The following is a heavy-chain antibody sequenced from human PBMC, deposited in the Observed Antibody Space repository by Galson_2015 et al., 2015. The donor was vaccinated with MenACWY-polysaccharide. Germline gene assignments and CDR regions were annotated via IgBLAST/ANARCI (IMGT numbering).Heavy chain of an antibody. CDR2: IRSKAYGGTT. V-gene: IGHV3-49*03. CDR1: GFTFGDYA. J-gene: IGHJ4*02. Sequence: SLRLSCAASGFTFGDYAMSWFRQAPGKGLEWVGFIRSKAYGGTTEYAASVKGRFTISRDDSKSIAYLQMNSLKTEDTAVYYCTRDWPQDIVVVPAAIQFDYWGQGTLVTVSS. D-gene: IGHD2-2*01. CDR3: TRDWPQDIVVVPAAIQFDY.